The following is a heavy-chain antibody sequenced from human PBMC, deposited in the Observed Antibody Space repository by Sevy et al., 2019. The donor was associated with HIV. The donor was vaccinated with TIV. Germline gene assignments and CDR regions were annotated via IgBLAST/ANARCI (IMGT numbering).Heavy chain of an antibody. J-gene: IGHJ4*01. CDR2: IWFDGSNT. CDR3: ARDLEFYHHGDYGSAFMPDF. D-gene: IGHD4-17*01. Sequence: GGSLRLSCAASGFTFSSFGMHWVRQAPGKGLEWLAVIWFDGSNTYYADSVRGRFTISRDIAKNTLHLQMNSLRAEDTAVYYCARDLEFYHHGDYGSAFMPDFRGHGTLVTVSS. CDR1: GFTFSSFG. V-gene: IGHV3-33*01.